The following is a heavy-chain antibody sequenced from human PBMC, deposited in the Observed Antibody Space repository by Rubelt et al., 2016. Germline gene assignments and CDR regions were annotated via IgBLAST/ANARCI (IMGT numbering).Heavy chain of an antibody. CDR3: ARDRIGNDPYGC. D-gene: IGHD3-10*01. V-gene: IGHV3-21*01. J-gene: IGHJ4*02. Sequence: SVKGRFTISRDNAKNALYLQMNSLRDEDTAVYSCARDRIGNDPYGCWGQGTLVTVSS.